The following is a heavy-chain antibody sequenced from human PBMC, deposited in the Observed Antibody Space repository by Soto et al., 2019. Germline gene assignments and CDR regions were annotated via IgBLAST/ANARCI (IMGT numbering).Heavy chain of an antibody. CDR1: GYDFTSYG. J-gene: IGHJ3*02. CDR3: AIGRILASIPAAFEI. Sequence: QGQLLQSGDEVKKPGASVRVSCRASGYDFTSYGISWVRQAPGQGLEWVSWISAYNGKRDTAQKFQGRVTMTLDASTETAHMELGDLTSADTAVYYCAIGRILASIPAAFEIWGQGTMVAVSS. D-gene: IGHD3-9*01. V-gene: IGHV1-18*01. CDR2: ISAYNGKR.